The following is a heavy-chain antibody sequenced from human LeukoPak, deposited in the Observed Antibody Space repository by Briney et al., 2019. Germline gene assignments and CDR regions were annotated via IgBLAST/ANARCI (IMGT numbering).Heavy chain of an antibody. D-gene: IGHD5-24*01. CDR1: GYTFTSYY. Sequence: ASVKVSCKASGYTFTSYYMHWVRQAPGQGLEWMGIINPSGGSTSYAQKFQGRVTMTRDMSTSTVYMELSSLRSEDTAVYYCARDSYSRRWLQFHHYYMDVWGKGTTVTVSS. CDR2: INPSGGST. J-gene: IGHJ6*03. CDR3: ARDSYSRRWLQFHHYYMDV. V-gene: IGHV1-46*01.